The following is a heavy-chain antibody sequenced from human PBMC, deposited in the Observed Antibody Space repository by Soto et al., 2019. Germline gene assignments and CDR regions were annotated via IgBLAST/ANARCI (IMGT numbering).Heavy chain of an antibody. CDR2: ISGSGGST. V-gene: IGHV3-23*01. CDR1: GFTFSSYA. CDR3: AKSKYYYDSSGYYYRGNDAFDI. J-gene: IGHJ3*02. Sequence: GGSLRLSCAASGFTFSSYAMSWVRQAPGKGLEWVSAISGSGGSTYYADSVKGRFTISRDNSKNTLYLQMNSLRAEDTAVYYCAKSKYYYDSSGYYYRGNDAFDIWGQGTMVTVSS. D-gene: IGHD3-22*01.